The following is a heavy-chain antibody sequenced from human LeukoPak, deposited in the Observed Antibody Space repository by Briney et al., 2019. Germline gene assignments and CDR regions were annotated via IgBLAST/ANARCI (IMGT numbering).Heavy chain of an antibody. CDR1: GFTFSSYG. CDR2: ISYDRSNK. CDR3: AKTYYYDSSGQGLGVFDY. Sequence: GGSLRLSCAASGFTFSSYGMHWVRQAPGKGLEWVAVISYDRSNKYYADSVKGRFTISRDNSKNTLYLQMNSLRAEDTAVYYCAKTYYYDSSGQGLGVFDYWGQGTLVTVSS. J-gene: IGHJ4*02. V-gene: IGHV3-30*18. D-gene: IGHD3-22*01.